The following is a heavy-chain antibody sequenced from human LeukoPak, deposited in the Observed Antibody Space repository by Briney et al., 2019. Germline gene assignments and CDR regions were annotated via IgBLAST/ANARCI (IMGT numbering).Heavy chain of an antibody. J-gene: IGHJ6*02. CDR2: IYSGGST. V-gene: IGHV3-66*01. CDR1: GFTVSSNY. CDR3: ARDRWSRYSSSWDGLTYYYYGMDV. D-gene: IGHD6-13*01. Sequence: GGSLRLSCAASGFTVSSNYMSWVRQAPGKGLEWVSVIYSGGSTYYADSVKGRFTISRDNSKNTLYLQMNSLRAEGTAVYYCARDRWSRYSSSWDGLTYYYYGMDVWGQGTTVTVSS.